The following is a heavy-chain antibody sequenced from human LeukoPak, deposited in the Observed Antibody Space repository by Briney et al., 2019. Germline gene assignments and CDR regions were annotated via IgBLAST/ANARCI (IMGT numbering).Heavy chain of an antibody. V-gene: IGHV1-18*01. CDR2: ISAYNGNT. Sequence: GASVKVSCKASGYTFTSYGISWVRQAPGQGLEWMGWISAYNGNTNYAQKLRGRVTMTTDTSTSTAYMELRSLRSDDTAVYYCARDSPGYCSSTSCYGAYYYYYMDVWGKGTTVTVSS. CDR1: GYTFTSYG. D-gene: IGHD2-2*01. CDR3: ARDSPGYCSSTSCYGAYYYYYMDV. J-gene: IGHJ6*03.